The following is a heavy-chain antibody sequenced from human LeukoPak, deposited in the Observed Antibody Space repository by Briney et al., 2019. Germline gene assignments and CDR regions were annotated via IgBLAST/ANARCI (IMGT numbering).Heavy chain of an antibody. CDR1: GFTFSSYW. V-gene: IGHV3-74*01. J-gene: IGHJ4*02. D-gene: IGHD6-13*01. CDR2: INSDGSGT. Sequence: GGSLRFSCAASGFTFSSYWMHWVRQAPEKGLVWVSRINSDGSGTGCADSVKGRFTISRDNARNTLYLQMNSLRAEDTAVYYCARETAAGLGFWGQGTLVTVSS. CDR3: ARETAAGLGF.